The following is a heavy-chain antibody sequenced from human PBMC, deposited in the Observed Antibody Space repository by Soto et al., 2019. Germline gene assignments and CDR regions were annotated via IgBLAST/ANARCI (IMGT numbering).Heavy chain of an antibody. CDR1: GYTFSGHY. V-gene: IGHV1-2*02. D-gene: IGHD6-13*01. Sequence: QVQLVQSGADVRKPGASVKVSCNVTGYTFSGHYLHWVRQAPGQGLEWMGWINPKSGGTNYAQKFQDRVTMTADTSVSAASMELTSLRYDDTAVFYCARGLYSSPAYFFDSWGQGTLVTVSS. CDR3: ARGLYSSPAYFFDS. CDR2: INPKSGGT. J-gene: IGHJ4*02.